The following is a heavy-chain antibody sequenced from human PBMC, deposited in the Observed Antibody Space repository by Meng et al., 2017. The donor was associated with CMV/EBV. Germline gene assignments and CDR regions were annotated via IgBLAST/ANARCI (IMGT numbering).Heavy chain of an antibody. V-gene: IGHV3-48*03. CDR3: ARDGGYHFSPTTNNGMDV. Sequence: GESLKISCAASGFTFSSYEMNWVRQAPGKGLEWVSYISSSGSTIYYADFVKGRFTISRDNAKNSLYLQMNSLRAEDTAVYYCARDGGYHFSPTTNNGMDVWGQGTTVTVSS. J-gene: IGHJ6*02. CDR2: ISSSGSTI. CDR1: GFTFSSYE. D-gene: IGHD3-3*01.